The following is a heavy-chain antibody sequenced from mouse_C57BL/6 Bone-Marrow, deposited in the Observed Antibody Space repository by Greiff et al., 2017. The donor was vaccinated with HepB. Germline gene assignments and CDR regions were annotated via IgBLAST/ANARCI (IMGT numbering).Heavy chain of an antibody. CDR2: IDPENGDT. J-gene: IGHJ3*01. CDR1: GFNIKDDY. V-gene: IGHV14-4*01. D-gene: IGHD2-2*01. CDR3: TTYGYDWFAY. Sequence: EVQLQQSGAELVRPGASVKLSCTASGFNIKDDYMHWVKQRPEQGLEWIGWIDPENGDTEYASKFQGKATITADTSSNTAYLQLSSLTSEDTAVYYCTTYGYDWFAYWGQGTLVTVSA.